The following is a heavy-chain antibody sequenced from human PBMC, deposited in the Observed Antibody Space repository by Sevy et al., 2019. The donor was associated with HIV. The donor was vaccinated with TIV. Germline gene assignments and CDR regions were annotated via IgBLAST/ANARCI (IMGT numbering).Heavy chain of an antibody. D-gene: IGHD6-25*01. CDR1: GYSINSGYQ. J-gene: IGHJ4*02. CDR2: IYHSGST. V-gene: IGHV4-38-2*01. CDR3: ARVAAY. Sequence: SETLSLTCAVSGYSINSGYQWGWIRQPPGKGLEWIGTIYHSGSTYYNPSLKSRVTISVDTSKNQFSLKVNSMTAADTAVYFCARVAAYWGQGILVTVSS.